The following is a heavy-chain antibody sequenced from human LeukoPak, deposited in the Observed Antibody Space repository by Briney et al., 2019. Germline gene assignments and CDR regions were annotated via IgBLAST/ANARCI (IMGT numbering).Heavy chain of an antibody. V-gene: IGHV3-23*01. CDR3: AKAQWELPTFDY. CDR1: GFTFSSYA. J-gene: IGHJ4*02. Sequence: GGSLRLSCAASGFTFSSYAMSWVRQTPGKGLEWVSAISGSGGSTYYADSVKGRFTISRDNSKNTLYLQMNSLRAEDTAVYYCAKAQWELPTFDYWGQGTLVTVSS. D-gene: IGHD1-26*01. CDR2: ISGSGGST.